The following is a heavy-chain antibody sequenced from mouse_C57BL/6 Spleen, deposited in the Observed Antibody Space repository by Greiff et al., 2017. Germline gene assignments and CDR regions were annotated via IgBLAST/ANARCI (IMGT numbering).Heavy chain of an antibody. Sequence: VKLQESGAELVRPGPSVKVSCKASGYAFTNYLIEWVKQRPGQGLEWIGVINPGSGGTNYNEKFKGKATLTADKSSSTAYMQLSSLTSEDSAVYFCARFDYGSSYDWGQGTTLTVSS. V-gene: IGHV1-54*01. CDR1: GYAFTNYL. CDR3: ARFDYGSSYD. J-gene: IGHJ2*01. CDR2: INPGSGGT. D-gene: IGHD1-1*01.